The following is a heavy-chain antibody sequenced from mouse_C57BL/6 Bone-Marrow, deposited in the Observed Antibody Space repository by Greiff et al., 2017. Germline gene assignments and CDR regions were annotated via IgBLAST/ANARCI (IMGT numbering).Heavy chain of an antibody. Sequence: VQGVESGPELVKPGASVKLSCKASGYTFTSYDINWVKQRPGQGLEWIGWIYPRDGSTKYNEKVKGKATLTVDTSSSTAYMELHSLTSEDSAVYFCARLEFDGSSGDWYFDVWGTGTTVTVSS. D-gene: IGHD1-1*01. CDR1: GYTFTSYD. V-gene: IGHV1-85*01. J-gene: IGHJ1*03. CDR2: IYPRDGST. CDR3: ARLEFDGSSGDWYFDV.